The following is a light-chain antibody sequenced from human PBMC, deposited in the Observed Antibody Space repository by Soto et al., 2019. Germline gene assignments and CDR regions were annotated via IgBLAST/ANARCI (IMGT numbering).Light chain of an antibody. V-gene: IGKV3-20*01. CDR2: AAS. Sequence: EIVLTQSPGTLSLSPGERATLSCRASQTVTSSNLAWYQQKPGQAPRLLIYAASLRATGIPDRFSASGSGTDFTLTISRLEPEDFAVYHFQQYGSSPYTFGQGTKLEIK. CDR3: QQYGSSPYT. CDR1: QTVTSSN. J-gene: IGKJ2*01.